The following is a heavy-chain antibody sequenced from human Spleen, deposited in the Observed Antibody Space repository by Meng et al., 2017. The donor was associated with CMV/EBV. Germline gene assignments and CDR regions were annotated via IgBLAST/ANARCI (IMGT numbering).Heavy chain of an antibody. Sequence: GESLKISCAASGFTFSSYAMHWVCQAPGKGLEWVAVISYDGSNKYYADSVKGRFTISRDNSKNTLYLQMNSLRAEDTAVYYCARRLQPYYFDYWGQGTLVTVSS. CDR2: ISYDGSNK. CDR3: ARRLQPYYFDY. D-gene: IGHD4-11*01. CDR1: GFTFSSYA. V-gene: IGHV3-30-3*01. J-gene: IGHJ4*02.